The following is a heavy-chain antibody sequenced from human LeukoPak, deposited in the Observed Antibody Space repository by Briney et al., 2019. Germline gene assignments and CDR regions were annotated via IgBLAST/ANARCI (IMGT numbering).Heavy chain of an antibody. J-gene: IGHJ4*02. CDR2: MKKDGSET. CDR3: GRHRSGSGTYFIDY. V-gene: IGHV3-7*01. CDR1: GFTFSSYS. Sequence: GGSLRLSCVVSGFTFSSYSMSWVRQAPGKGLQWVANMKKDGSETKYVDFVKGRFTISRDNTKNTLYLQMNSLRAEDTAVYYCGRHRSGSGTYFIDYWGQGTLVSDSS. D-gene: IGHD3-10*01.